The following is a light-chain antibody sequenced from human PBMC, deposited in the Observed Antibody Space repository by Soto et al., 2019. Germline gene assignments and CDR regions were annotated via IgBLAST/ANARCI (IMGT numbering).Light chain of an antibody. V-gene: IGKV3-20*01. Sequence: IVLTQSPGSLSLSPGERATLSCRASQSVSSTFFAWYQQKPGQAPSLLIFGASSRATGIPDRFSGSGSGTDFTLTISRLEPEDFAVYYCQQYGGSTPTYTFGQGTKLEIK. CDR3: QQYGGSTPTYT. CDR2: GAS. J-gene: IGKJ2*01. CDR1: QSVSSTF.